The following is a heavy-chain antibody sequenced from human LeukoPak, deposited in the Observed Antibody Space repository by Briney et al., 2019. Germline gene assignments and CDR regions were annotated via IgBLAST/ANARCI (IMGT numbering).Heavy chain of an antibody. CDR3: AKDLAYCGGDCYTGLDY. CDR1: GFTFSSYA. V-gene: IGHV3-23*01. Sequence: GGSLRLSCAASGFTFSSYAMTWVRQAPGKGLEWVSAISGSGGGTYYADSVKGRFTISRDTSENTLYLQMNSLRAEDTAVYYCAKDLAYCGGDCYTGLDYWGQGTLVTVSS. J-gene: IGHJ4*02. CDR2: ISGSGGGT. D-gene: IGHD2-21*01.